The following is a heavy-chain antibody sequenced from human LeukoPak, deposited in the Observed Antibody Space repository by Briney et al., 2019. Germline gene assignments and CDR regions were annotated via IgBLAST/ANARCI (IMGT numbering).Heavy chain of an antibody. V-gene: IGHV4-61*01. CDR1: GYSISSGNYY. CDR3: ARTTVVYYYCYMDV. J-gene: IGHJ6*03. D-gene: IGHD4-23*01. CDR2: IYYSGST. Sequence: PSETLSLTCTVSGYSISSGNYYWSWIRQPPGKGLEWIGYIYYSGSTNYNPSLKSRVTISVDTSKNQFSLKLSSVTAADTAVYYCARTTVVYYYCYMDVWGKGTTVTISS.